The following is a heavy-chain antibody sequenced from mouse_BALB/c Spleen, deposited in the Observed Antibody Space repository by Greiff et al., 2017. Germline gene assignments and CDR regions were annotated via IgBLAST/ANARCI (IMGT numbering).Heavy chain of an antibody. CDR3: ARREVFYAMDY. CDR2: IWAGGST. CDR1: GFSLTSYG. J-gene: IGHJ4*01. Sequence: VHLVESGPGLVAPSQSLSITCTVSGFSLTSYGVHWVRQPPGKGLEWLGVIWAGGSTNYNSALMSRLSISKDNSKSQVFLKMNSLQTDDTAMYYCARREVFYAMDYWGQGTSVTVSS. V-gene: IGHV2-9*02.